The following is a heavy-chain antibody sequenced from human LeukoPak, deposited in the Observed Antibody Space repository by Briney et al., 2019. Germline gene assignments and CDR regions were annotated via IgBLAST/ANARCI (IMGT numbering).Heavy chain of an antibody. CDR2: ISAYNGNT. CDR1: GYTFTSYG. D-gene: IGHD3-10*01. J-gene: IGHJ4*02. Sequence: ASVKVSCKASGYTFTSYGISWVRQAPGQGLEWMGWISAYNGNTNYAQKLQGRVTMTTDTSTSTAYMELRSLRSDDTAVYYCARDRLWFGELLPYFDYWGQGTLVTVSS. V-gene: IGHV1-18*01. CDR3: ARDRLWFGELLPYFDY.